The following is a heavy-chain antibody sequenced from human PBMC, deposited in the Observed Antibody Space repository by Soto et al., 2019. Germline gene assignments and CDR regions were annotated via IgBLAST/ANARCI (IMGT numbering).Heavy chain of an antibody. D-gene: IGHD5-18*01. Sequence: GGSLRLSCAASGFTFSSYAMSWVRQAPGKGLEWVSAISGSGGSTYYADSVKGRFTISRDNSKNTLYLQMNSLRAEDTAVYYCAKDSNPFGYSYGHQNPEYFQHWGQGTLVTVSS. J-gene: IGHJ1*01. V-gene: IGHV3-23*01. CDR2: ISGSGGST. CDR1: GFTFSSYA. CDR3: AKDSNPFGYSYGHQNPEYFQH.